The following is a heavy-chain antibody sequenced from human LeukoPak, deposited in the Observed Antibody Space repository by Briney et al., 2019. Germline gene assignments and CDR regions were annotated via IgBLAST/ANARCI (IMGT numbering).Heavy chain of an antibody. CDR3: ARGTLYYDSSGFTHNWFDP. D-gene: IGHD3-22*01. V-gene: IGHV1-8*01. Sequence: GASVKVSCKASGYTFTSYDINWVRQANGQGLEWMGWMNPNSGNTGYAQKFQGRVTMTRNTSISTAYMELSSLRSEDTAVYYCARGTLYYDSSGFTHNWFDPWGQGTLVTVSS. CDR2: MNPNSGNT. CDR1: GYTFTSYD. J-gene: IGHJ5*02.